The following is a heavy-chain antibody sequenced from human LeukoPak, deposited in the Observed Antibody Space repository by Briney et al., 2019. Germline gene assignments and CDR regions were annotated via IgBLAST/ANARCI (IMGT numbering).Heavy chain of an antibody. CDR3: ARSYDFWSGVVGS. J-gene: IGHJ4*02. D-gene: IGHD3-3*01. CDR1: SGSISSTSYY. CDR2: IYYSGST. Sequence: PSETLSLTCTVSSGSISSTSYYWGWIRQPPGKGLEWIGYIYYSGSTNYNPSLKSRVTISVDTSKNQFSLKLSSVTAADTAVYYCARSYDFWSGVVGSWGQGTLVTVSS. V-gene: IGHV4-61*05.